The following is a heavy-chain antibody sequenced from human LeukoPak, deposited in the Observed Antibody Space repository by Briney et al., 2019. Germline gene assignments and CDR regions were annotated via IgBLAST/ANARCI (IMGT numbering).Heavy chain of an antibody. J-gene: IGHJ4*02. V-gene: IGHV1-8*01. Sequence: ASVKVSCKASGYDFSRYDINWVRLAPGQGLEWMGWMNPNNGDTDYAQNFQGRVTMTEDTSTDTAYMELTSLRSEDTAVYYCATSPGYDYWGQGTLVTVSS. D-gene: IGHD1-14*01. CDR1: GYDFSRYD. CDR2: MNPNNGDT. CDR3: ATSPGYDY.